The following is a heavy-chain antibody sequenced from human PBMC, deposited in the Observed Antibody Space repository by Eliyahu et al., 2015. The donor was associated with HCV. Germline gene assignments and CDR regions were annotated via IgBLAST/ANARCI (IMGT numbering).Heavy chain of an antibody. CDR3: ATNGDYVQFDY. D-gene: IGHD4-17*01. V-gene: IGHV1-8*01. CDR1: GYTFTSYD. CDR2: MKPNSGNT. Sequence: QVQLVQSGAEVXKPGASVKVSCKASGYTFTSYDINWVRQATGQGPEGMGWMKPNSGNTGYAQKFQGRVTMTRNTSISTAYMELSSLRSEDTAVYYCATNGDYVQFDYWGQGTLVTVSS. J-gene: IGHJ4*02.